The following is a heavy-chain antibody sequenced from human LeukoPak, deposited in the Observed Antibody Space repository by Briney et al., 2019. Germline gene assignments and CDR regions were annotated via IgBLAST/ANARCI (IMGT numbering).Heavy chain of an antibody. CDR2: ISNSAGTI. CDR3: ARDAIDSSGFDFDY. CDR1: GFTFSDYY. J-gene: IGHJ4*02. V-gene: IGHV3-11*01. D-gene: IGHD3-22*01. Sequence: PGGSLRLSCAASGFTFSDYYMTWIRQAPGKGLEWISYISNSAGTIYYADSVKGRFTISRDNAKNSLYLQMNSLRAEDTAVYYCARDAIDSSGFDFDYWGQGTLVTVSS.